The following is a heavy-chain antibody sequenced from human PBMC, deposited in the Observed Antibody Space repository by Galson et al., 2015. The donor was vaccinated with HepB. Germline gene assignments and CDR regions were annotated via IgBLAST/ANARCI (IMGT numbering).Heavy chain of an antibody. CDR1: GYTFTDYY. CDR3: ATDVDHSAAGYCSGGSCPFDL. D-gene: IGHD2-15*01. J-gene: IGHJ2*01. CDR2: VDPEDGET. Sequence: VKVSCKVSGYTFTDYYMHWVQQAPGKGLEWMGLVDPEDGETIYAEKFQGRVTITADTSTDTAYMELSSLRSEDTAVYYCATDVDHSAAGYCSGGSCPFDLWGRGTLVTVSS. V-gene: IGHV1-69-2*01.